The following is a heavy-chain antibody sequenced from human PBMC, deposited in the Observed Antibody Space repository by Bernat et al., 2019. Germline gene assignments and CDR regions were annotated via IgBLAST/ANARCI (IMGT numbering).Heavy chain of an antibody. CDR2: LYSGGST. Sequence: EVQLVESGGGLVQPGGSLRLSCAASGFTVSSNYMSWVRQAPGKGLELVSVLYSGGSTYYADAVKGRFTISRHNAKNTLYLQMNSLRAEDTAVYYCARVVGFFDRAKRDWFDPWGQGTLVTVSS. J-gene: IGHJ5*02. CDR1: GFTVSSNY. V-gene: IGHV3-53*04. CDR3: ARVVGFFDRAKRDWFDP. D-gene: IGHD2-21*01.